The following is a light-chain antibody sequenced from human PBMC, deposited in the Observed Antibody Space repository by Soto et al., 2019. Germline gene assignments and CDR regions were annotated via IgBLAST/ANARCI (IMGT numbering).Light chain of an antibody. J-gene: IGKJ1*01. CDR3: HQYNFWPT. V-gene: IGKV3-15*01. Sequence: EIVMTQSPATLSVSPGERATLSYRASQSVSSNLAWYQQKPGQSPRLPIYGTSTRATGIPARFSGSGSGTEFTLTISSLQSEDFAVYYCHQYNFWPTFGQGTKVDIK. CDR2: GTS. CDR1: QSVSSN.